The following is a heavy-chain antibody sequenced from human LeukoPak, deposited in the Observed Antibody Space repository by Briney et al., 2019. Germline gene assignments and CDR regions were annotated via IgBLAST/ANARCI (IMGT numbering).Heavy chain of an antibody. V-gene: IGHV3-74*01. CDR2: INSDEART. CDR1: GFTFSSYW. CDR3: AGFDY. Sequence: GGSLRLSCAASGFTFSSYWMHWVRQAPGKGLVWVSRINSDEARTNFADSVKGRFTISRDNAKNTLYLQMNSLRAEDTAVYYCAGFDYWGQGTLVTVSS. J-gene: IGHJ4*02.